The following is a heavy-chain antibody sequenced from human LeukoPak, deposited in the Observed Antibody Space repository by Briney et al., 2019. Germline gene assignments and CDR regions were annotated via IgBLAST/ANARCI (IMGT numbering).Heavy chain of an antibody. Sequence: GGSLRLSCAASGITFNEIWMTWVRQAPEKGLEWVGRVKSKNDGGTIDYAAAVKDRFIISRDDSKNMLYLQMNSLKNEDTAMYYCTTPDSRGSGSKWSLNHWGQGTPVTVSS. D-gene: IGHD3-22*01. CDR1: GITFNEIW. V-gene: IGHV3-15*01. J-gene: IGHJ4*02. CDR3: TTPDSRGSGSKWSLNH. CDR2: VKSKNDGGTI.